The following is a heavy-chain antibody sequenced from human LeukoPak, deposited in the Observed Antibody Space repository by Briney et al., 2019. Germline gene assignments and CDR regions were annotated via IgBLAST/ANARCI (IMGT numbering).Heavy chain of an antibody. J-gene: IGHJ4*02. D-gene: IGHD6-19*01. CDR3: ARRGSGWHYYFDY. V-gene: IGHV3-48*03. Sequence: HSGGSLRLSCAASGFSFSDYEMNWVRQAPGKGLEWVPYISSSGSTIYYADSVKGRFTISRDNAKNSLYLQMNSLRAEDTAVYYCARRGSGWHYYFDYWGQGTLVTVSS. CDR1: GFSFSDYE. CDR2: ISSSGSTI.